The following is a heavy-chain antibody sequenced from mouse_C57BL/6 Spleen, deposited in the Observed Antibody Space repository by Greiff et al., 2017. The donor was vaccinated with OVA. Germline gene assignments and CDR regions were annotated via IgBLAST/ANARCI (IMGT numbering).Heavy chain of an antibody. J-gene: IGHJ4*01. V-gene: IGHV1-5*01. CDR1: GYTFTSYW. Sequence: EVKVVESGTVLARPGASVKMSCKTSGYTFTSYWMHWVKQRPGQGLEWIGAIYPGNSDTSYNQKFKGKAKLTAVTSASTAYMELSSLTNEDSAVYYCTRPDYGSSDAMDYWGQGTSVTVSS. D-gene: IGHD1-1*01. CDR2: IYPGNSDT. CDR3: TRPDYGSSDAMDY.